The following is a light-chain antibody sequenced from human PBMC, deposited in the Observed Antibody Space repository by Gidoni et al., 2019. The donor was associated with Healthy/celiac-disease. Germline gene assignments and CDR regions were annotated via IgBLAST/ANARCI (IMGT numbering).Light chain of an antibody. CDR3: MQALQTPWT. V-gene: IGKV2-28*01. Sequence: SLPVTPGEPASISCRSSQSLLHSNGYNYLDWYLQKPGQSPQLLIYLGSNWASGVPDRFSGSGSGTDFTLKISRVEAEDVGVYYCMQALQTPWTFGQGTKVEIK. CDR1: QSLLHSNGYNY. CDR2: LGS. J-gene: IGKJ1*01.